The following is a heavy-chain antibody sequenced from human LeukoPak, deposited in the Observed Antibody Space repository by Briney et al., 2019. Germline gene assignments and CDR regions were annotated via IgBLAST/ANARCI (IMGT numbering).Heavy chain of an antibody. CDR1: GGSIGAYH. CDR2: IYAGGNT. J-gene: IGHJ4*02. D-gene: IGHD1-1*01. V-gene: IGHV4-4*09. Sequence: SETLSLTCTVSGGSIGAYHWTWIRQSPGRGLEWIGYIYAGGNTRYNSSLESRVSISVDTSKNQFSLTLNTVTAADTAAYYCARGVSGLWIAFDYWGQGTLVTVSS. CDR3: ARGVSGLWIAFDY.